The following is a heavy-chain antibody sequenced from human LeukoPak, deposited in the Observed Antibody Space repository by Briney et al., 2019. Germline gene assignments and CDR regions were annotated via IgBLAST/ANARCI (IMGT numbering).Heavy chain of an antibody. J-gene: IGHJ4*02. Sequence: GGSLRLSCAASGFTFSSYAMHWVRQAPGKGLEWVAVISYDGSNKYYADSVKGRFTISRDNSKNTLYLQMNSLRAEDTAVYYCARDEDSGYARLFDYWGQGTLVTVSS. V-gene: IGHV3-30-3*01. D-gene: IGHD5-12*01. CDR2: ISYDGSNK. CDR3: ARDEDSGYARLFDY. CDR1: GFTFSSYA.